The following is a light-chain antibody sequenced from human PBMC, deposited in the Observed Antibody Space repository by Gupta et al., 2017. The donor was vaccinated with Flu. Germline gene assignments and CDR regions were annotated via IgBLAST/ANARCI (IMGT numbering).Light chain of an antibody. CDR2: DAS. J-gene: IGKJ5*01. CDR1: QDIRNC. Sequence: EIKMTQSPSSLSASVGDRVTITCQASQDIRNCLNWYQQKPGKPPKLLIYDASNLETGVPSRFSGRGSGTDFTFTITSLQPEDFATYYCQQDDNLPITFGQGTQVDFK. V-gene: IGKV1-33*01. CDR3: QQDDNLPIT.